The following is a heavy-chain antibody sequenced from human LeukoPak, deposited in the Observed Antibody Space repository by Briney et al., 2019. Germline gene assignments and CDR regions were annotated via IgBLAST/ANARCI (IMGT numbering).Heavy chain of an antibody. Sequence: GGSLRLPCAATGFMFTNYAMSWVRQAPGKGLEWVSAISGTGSTTHYSDSVKGRFTISRHNSKNTLYLEVNSLGAEDTAVYYCALLSWNPYYFDHWGQGTLVTVSS. J-gene: IGHJ4*02. CDR3: ALLSWNPYYFDH. CDR2: ISGTGSTT. D-gene: IGHD3-16*02. CDR1: GFMFTNYA. V-gene: IGHV3-23*01.